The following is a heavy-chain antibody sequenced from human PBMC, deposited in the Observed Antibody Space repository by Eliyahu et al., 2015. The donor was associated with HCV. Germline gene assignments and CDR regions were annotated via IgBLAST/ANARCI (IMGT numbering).Heavy chain of an antibody. CDR2: ISSSSSTI. CDR3: ARTPLDYGDYLVDF. CDR1: XFXFSSYS. D-gene: IGHD4-17*01. Sequence: EVQLVESGGDLVQPGGSLRLSCAASXFXFSSYSMNWVRQAPGKGLEWVSYISSSSSTIYYADSVKGRFTISKDNAKNSLYLQMNSLRDEDTAVYYCARTPLDYGDYLVDFWGQGTLVTVSS. V-gene: IGHV3-48*02. J-gene: IGHJ4*02.